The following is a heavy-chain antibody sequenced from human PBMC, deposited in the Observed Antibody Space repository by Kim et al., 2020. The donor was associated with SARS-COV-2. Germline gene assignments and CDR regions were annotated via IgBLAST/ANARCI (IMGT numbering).Heavy chain of an antibody. J-gene: IGHJ6*02. V-gene: IGHV4-30-2*05. D-gene: IGHD3-3*01. CDR3: ARDRGVISYAESYYYYGMDV. Sequence: RVTISVDTSKNQFSLKLSSVTAADTAVYYCARDRGVISYAESYYYYGMDVWGQGTTVTVSS.